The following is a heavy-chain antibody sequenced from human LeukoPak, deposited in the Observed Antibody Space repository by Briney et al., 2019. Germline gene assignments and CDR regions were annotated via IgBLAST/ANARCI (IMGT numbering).Heavy chain of an antibody. V-gene: IGHV4-39*01. CDR2: ICYSGTT. Sequence: PSETLSLTCTVSGGSIISSTYYWGWIRQPPGKGLEWIGSICYSGTTYYNPSLKSRVTISVDTSRNQFSLKLSSVTAADTAVFHCARHSRGYYDSTGYYYGSHAFDIWGQGTMVTVSS. D-gene: IGHD3-22*01. CDR3: ARHSRGYYDSTGYYYGSHAFDI. J-gene: IGHJ3*02. CDR1: GGSIISSTYY.